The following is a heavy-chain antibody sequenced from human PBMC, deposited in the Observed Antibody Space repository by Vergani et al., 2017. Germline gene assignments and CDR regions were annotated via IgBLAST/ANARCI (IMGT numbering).Heavy chain of an antibody. CDR1: GGSISSENW. V-gene: IGHV4-4*03. J-gene: IGHJ6*02. CDR2: IHHYGST. D-gene: IGHD2-15*01. CDR3: VRDLGRGYCSTTLCFGMDL. Sequence: QVQLQESGPGLVKSPGTLSLICAVSGGSISSENWWSWVRQSPGKGLEWIGEIHHYGSTNYNPSLKSRVTIYLDKSKNQFSLTLSSVTAADTAVYYCVRDLGRGYCSTTLCFGMDLWGQGTTVTVS.